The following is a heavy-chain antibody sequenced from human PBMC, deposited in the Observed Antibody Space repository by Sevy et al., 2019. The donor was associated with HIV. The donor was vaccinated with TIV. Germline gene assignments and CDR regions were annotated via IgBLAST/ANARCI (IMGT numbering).Heavy chain of an antibody. D-gene: IGHD3-3*01. CDR1: GFTFSNAW. J-gene: IGHJ6*02. CDR2: IKSKTDGGTT. CDR3: TAGGVVTGFYDYYGMDV. V-gene: IGHV3-15*01. Sequence: GGSLRLACAASGFTFSNAWMSWVRQAPGKGLEWVGRIKSKTDGGTTDYAAPVKGRLTISRDDSKNTQHLKMNSLKTDDTAVYYWTAGGVVTGFYDYYGMDVWGQGTTVTVSS.